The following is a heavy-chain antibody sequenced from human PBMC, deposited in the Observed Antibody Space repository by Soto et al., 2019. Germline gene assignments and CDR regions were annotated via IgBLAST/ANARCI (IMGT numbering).Heavy chain of an antibody. CDR1: GFTFSSCA. Sequence: PGGSLRLSCAASGFTFSSCAMSWVRQAPGKGLEWVSSISGSGGSTYYADSVKGRFTISSDNSKTKLYLQMKSLRAEDTAVYYCAKEDIVVVPAAPFNYYGMHXWGQGTTVTVS. V-gene: IGHV3-23*01. J-gene: IGHJ6*02. CDR2: ISGSGGST. CDR3: AKEDIVVVPAAPFNYYGMHX. D-gene: IGHD2-2*01.